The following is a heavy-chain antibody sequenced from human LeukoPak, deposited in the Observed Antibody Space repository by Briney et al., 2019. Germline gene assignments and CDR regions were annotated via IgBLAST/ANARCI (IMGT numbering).Heavy chain of an antibody. CDR3: AKDPSGWTSSGLLDY. CDR2: ISGSGGST. Sequence: GGSLRLSCAASGFTFSSYAMSWVRQAPGEGLEWVSAISGSGGSTYYADSVKGRFTISRDNSKHTLYLQMNSLRAEDTAVYYCAKDPSGWTSSGLLDYWGLGTLVTVSS. CDR1: GFTFSSYA. J-gene: IGHJ4*02. V-gene: IGHV3-23*01. D-gene: IGHD6-19*01.